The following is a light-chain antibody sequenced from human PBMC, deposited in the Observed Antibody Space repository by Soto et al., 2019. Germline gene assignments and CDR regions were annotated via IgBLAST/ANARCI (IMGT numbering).Light chain of an antibody. CDR1: QSVSSM. Sequence: EIVRTQSPATLSVSPGERATLSCRASQSVSSMLAWYQQKPGQAPRLLIYGAATRATGIPARFSGSGSGTEFTLTISSLQSEDFAVYYCQQYNNWPPLTFGQGTRLEI. J-gene: IGKJ5*01. CDR2: GAA. CDR3: QQYNNWPPLT. V-gene: IGKV3-15*01.